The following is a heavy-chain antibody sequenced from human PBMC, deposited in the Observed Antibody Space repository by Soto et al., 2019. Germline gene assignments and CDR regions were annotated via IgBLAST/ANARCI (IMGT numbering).Heavy chain of an antibody. Sequence: QVQLVQSGAEVKKPGASVKASCKASGYTFTSYYMNWVRQAPGQGLEWMGIINPSGGSTTYAHKFQGRVTMTRDTATSTVYMELSSLRSEDTAVDYFARVPPDYYYGMDVWGQGTTVTVSS. J-gene: IGHJ6*02. CDR1: GYTFTSYY. CDR3: ARVPPDYYYGMDV. V-gene: IGHV1-46*01. CDR2: INPSGGST.